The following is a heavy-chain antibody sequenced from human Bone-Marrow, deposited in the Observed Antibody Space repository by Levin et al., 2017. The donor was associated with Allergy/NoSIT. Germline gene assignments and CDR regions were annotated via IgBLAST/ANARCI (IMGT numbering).Heavy chain of an antibody. D-gene: IGHD3-16*01. CDR1: GYSIRNGYN. J-gene: IGHJ4*02. Sequence: SPTLSLPCGVSGYSIRNGYNWGWIRQSPGKGLEWIASIYHSGSTYYNPSLKSRVTISVDTSKNQFSLKLSSLTAADTAVYYCARAGMITFGGSHFDYWGQGALVTVSS. V-gene: IGHV4-38-2*01. CDR2: IYHSGST. CDR3: ARAGMITFGGSHFDY.